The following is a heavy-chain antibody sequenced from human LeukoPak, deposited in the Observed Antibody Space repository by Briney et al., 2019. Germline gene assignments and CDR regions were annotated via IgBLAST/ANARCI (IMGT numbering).Heavy chain of an antibody. Sequence: SETLSLTCTVSGGSVSSGSYYWSWIRQPPGKGLEWIGYIYYSGSTNYNPSLKSRVTISVDTSKNQFSLKLSSVTAADTAVYYCARVRGVPRYYYYGMDVWGQGTTVTVSS. V-gene: IGHV4-61*01. J-gene: IGHJ6*02. D-gene: IGHD3-10*01. CDR2: IYYSGST. CDR1: GGSVSSGSYY. CDR3: ARVRGVPRYYYYGMDV.